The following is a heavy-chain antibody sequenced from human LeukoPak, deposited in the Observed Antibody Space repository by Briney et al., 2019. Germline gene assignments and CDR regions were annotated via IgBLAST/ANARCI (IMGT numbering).Heavy chain of an antibody. CDR1: GFTVSSNY. J-gene: IGHJ6*02. V-gene: IGHV3-53*01. CDR3: ARGTYYYYYGMDV. Sequence: PGGSLRLSCAASGFTVSSNYMSWVRQAPGKGLEWVSVIYSGGSTYYADSEKGRFTISRDNSKNTLYLQMNSLRAEDTAVYYCARGTYYYYYGMDVWGQGTTVTVSS. CDR2: IYSGGST.